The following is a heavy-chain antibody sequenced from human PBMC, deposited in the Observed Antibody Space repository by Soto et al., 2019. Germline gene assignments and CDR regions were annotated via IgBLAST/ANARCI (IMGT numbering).Heavy chain of an antibody. CDR1: GFTFSSYG. Sequence: LRLSCAASGFTFSSYGMHWVRQAPGKGLEWVAVIWYDGSNKYYADSVKGRFTISRDNSKNTLYLQMNSLRAEDTAVYYCAREGGLVVPALFYYYYGMDVWGQGTTVTVSS. CDR2: IWYDGSNK. J-gene: IGHJ6*02. CDR3: AREGGLVVPALFYYYYGMDV. D-gene: IGHD2-2*01. V-gene: IGHV3-33*01.